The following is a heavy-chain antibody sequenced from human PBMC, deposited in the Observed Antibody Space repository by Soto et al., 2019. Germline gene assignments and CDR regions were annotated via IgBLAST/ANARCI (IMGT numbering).Heavy chain of an antibody. CDR3: AREWKRRDGYNS. CDR2: ISAYNGNT. J-gene: IGHJ5*02. V-gene: IGHV1-18*01. Sequence: ASVKVYCKASGYTFTSYAMHLVRQAPGQRLEWMGWISAYNGNTNYAQKLQGRVTMTTDTSTSTAYMELRSLRSDDTAVYYCAREWKRRDGYNSWGQGTLVTVSS. CDR1: GYTFTSYA. D-gene: IGHD5-12*01.